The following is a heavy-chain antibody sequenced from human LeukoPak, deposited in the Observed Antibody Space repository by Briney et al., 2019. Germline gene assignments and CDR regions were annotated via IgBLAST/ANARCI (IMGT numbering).Heavy chain of an antibody. CDR1: GFTFSSYA. D-gene: IGHD6-13*01. V-gene: IGHV3-23*01. J-gene: IGHJ4*02. CDR2: ISGSGGST. Sequence: GGSLRLSCAASGFTFSSYAMSWVRQAPGKGLEWVSAISGSGGSTYYADSVKGRFTISRDNSKTTLYLQMNSLRAEDTAVYYCAKRIAAPLGPFDYWGQGTLVTVSS. CDR3: AKRIAAPLGPFDY.